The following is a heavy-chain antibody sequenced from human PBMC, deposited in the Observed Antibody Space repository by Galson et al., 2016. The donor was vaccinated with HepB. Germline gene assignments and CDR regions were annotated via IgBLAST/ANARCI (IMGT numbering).Heavy chain of an antibody. CDR3: ARAHDYGDYDLAY. CDR1: AYTFTNYY. V-gene: IGHV1-46*01. Sequence: SVKVSCKAPAYTFTNYYIHWVRQAPGQGLEWMGLINPRGDTASYAQKFQGRITMTRDTSTSSVHMELSSLRSEDTAVYYCARAHDYGDYDLAYWGQGALVTVSS. D-gene: IGHD4-17*01. CDR2: INPRGDTA. J-gene: IGHJ4*02.